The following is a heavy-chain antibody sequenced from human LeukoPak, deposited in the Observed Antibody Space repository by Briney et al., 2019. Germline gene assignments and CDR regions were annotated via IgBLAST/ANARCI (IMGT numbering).Heavy chain of an antibody. J-gene: IGHJ4*02. Sequence: GESLKISCKGSGYSFTSYWIGWVLQMPGKGLEWMVIIYPGDSDTRYSPSFQGQVTISADKSISTAYLQWSSLKASDTAMYYCARLPPRAYSSSRYDYWGQGTLVTVSS. CDR1: GYSFTSYW. V-gene: IGHV5-51*01. CDR2: IYPGDSDT. D-gene: IGHD6-13*01. CDR3: ARLPPRAYSSSRYDY.